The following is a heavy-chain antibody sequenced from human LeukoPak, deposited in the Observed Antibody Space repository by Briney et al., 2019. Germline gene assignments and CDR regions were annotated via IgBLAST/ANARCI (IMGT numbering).Heavy chain of an antibody. J-gene: IGHJ4*02. CDR1: GFTFSSYS. CDR3: ASDRWYAFDY. V-gene: IGHV3-48*02. Sequence: GGSLRLSCAASGFTFSSYSMNRVRQAPGRRLDWVSYINSGGSAIWDADSVKGRFTISRDNAKNSLYLQMNSLRDEDTAVYYCASDRWYAFDYWGQGTLVTVAS. D-gene: IGHD4-23*01. CDR2: INSGGSAI.